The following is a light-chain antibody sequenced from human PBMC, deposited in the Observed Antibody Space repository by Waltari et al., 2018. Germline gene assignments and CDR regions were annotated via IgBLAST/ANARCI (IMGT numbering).Light chain of an antibody. V-gene: IGKV1-5*01. J-gene: IGKJ1*01. CDR2: DAS. CDR1: LSISTW. Sequence: DIQMTQSPSTLSASVGDTIAITCRACLSISTWLAWYQQKPGKAPKLLIYDASSLESGVPSTFSGSGSGTEFTLTISSLQPDDFATYFCQQYYSSSTFGQGTKVEIK. CDR3: QQYYSSST.